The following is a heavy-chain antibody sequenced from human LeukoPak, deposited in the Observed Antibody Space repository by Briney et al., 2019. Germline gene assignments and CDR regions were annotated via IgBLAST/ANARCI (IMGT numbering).Heavy chain of an antibody. J-gene: IGHJ4*02. D-gene: IGHD3-9*01. CDR3: ARSYDILTRLDY. Sequence: ASVKVSCKASGYTFTSYDINWVRQATGQGLEWMGWMNPNSGNTGYAQKFQGRVTMTRNTSISTAYMELSSLRSEDTAVYYCARSYDILTRLDYWGQGTLVTVSS. CDR2: MNPNSGNT. V-gene: IGHV1-8*01. CDR1: GYTFTSYD.